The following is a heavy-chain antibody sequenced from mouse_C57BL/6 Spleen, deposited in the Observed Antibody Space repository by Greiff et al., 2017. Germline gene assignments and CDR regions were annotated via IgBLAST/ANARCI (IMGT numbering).Heavy chain of an antibody. Sequence: VQLQQSGAELMKPGASVKLSCKATGYTFTGYWIEWVKQRPGHGLEWIGEILPGSGSTTYNEKFKGKATITADTSSNTAYMQLSSLTTEASAIYYGASRWLLSWFAYWGQGTLVTVSA. V-gene: IGHV1-9*01. CDR1: GYTFTGYW. CDR2: ILPGSGST. CDR3: ASRWLLSWFAY. D-gene: IGHD2-3*01. J-gene: IGHJ3*01.